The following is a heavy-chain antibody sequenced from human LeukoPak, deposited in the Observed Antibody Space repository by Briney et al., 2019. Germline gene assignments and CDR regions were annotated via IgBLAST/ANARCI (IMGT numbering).Heavy chain of an antibody. CDR3: AKGAAGSMNWFDP. CDR2: ISYDGSNK. CDR1: GFTFSSYG. V-gene: IGHV3-30*18. D-gene: IGHD6-13*01. J-gene: IGHJ5*02. Sequence: GRSLRLSCAASGFTFSSYGMHWVRQAPGKGLEWVAVISYDGSNKYYADSVKGRFTISRDNSKNTLYLQMNSLRAEDTAVYYCAKGAAGSMNWFDPWGQGTLVTVSS.